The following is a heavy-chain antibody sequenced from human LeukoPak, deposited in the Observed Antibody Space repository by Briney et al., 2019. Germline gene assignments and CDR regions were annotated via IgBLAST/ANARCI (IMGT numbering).Heavy chain of an antibody. CDR1: GYTFTGYY. D-gene: IGHD6-25*01. CDR2: IDPKNGDT. J-gene: IGHJ4*02. CDR3: TRTRAAAMRAPAIDN. Sequence: ASVKVSCKVSGYTFTGYYIHWVRQAPGQGLEWMGWIDPKNGDTNYAQKFEGRVTMTRDTSITTAYMEVRTVTFDDTAVYYCTRTRAAAMRAPAIDNWGQGTPVTVSS. V-gene: IGHV1-2*02.